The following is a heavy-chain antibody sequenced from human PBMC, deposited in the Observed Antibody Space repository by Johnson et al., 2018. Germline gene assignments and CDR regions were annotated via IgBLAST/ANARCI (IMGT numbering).Heavy chain of an antibody. CDR3: TRDQDDYFYMDV. CDR1: GFTFDDFA. CDR2: IRSKSYPGTT. V-gene: IGHV3-49*03. J-gene: IGHJ6*03. Sequence: EVQLVETGGGLVQPGRSLRLSCTASGFTFDDFAMNWFRQAPDKGLEWVGFIRSKSYPGTTEYAATVKGRFIISRDDSRSIAYLQMNSLKAEDTAIYYCTRDQDDYFYMDVWGKGTTVTVS.